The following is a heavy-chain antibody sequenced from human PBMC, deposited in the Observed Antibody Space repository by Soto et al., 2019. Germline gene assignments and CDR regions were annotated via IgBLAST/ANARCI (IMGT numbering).Heavy chain of an antibody. CDR3: GRAGDCSGCNWFHGNCDY. D-gene: IGHD2-15*01. CDR2: INPNGGST. CDR1: GYTFTTYY. J-gene: IGHJ4*02. V-gene: IGHV1-46*01. Sequence: QVQLVQSGAEVKRPGASVKVSCKASGYTFTTYYMHWVRQAPGQGLEWLGIINPNGGSTTYAQKFQGRVTMNRGTSTSTVYLELSSLRSEDTAVYYCGRAGDCSGCNWFHGNCDYWGQGTLVTVSA.